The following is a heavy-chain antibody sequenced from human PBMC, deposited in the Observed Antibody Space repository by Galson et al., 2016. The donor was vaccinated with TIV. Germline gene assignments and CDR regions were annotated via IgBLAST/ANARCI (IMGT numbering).Heavy chain of an antibody. V-gene: IGHV3-21*01. Sequence: SLRLSCAASGFTFSSFTMNWVRQAPDRGLEWVSSITSTSNYIYYTDSVKGRSTISRDNAKNSLYLQINSLRVGDTAVYYCARRGAYVSDALDIWGQGTMVTVSS. CDR1: GFTFSSFT. CDR3: ARRGAYVSDALDI. J-gene: IGHJ3*02. CDR2: ITSTSNYI. D-gene: IGHD3-10*02.